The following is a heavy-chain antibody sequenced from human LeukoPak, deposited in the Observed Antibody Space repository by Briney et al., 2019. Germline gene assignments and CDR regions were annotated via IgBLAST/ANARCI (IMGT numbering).Heavy chain of an antibody. Sequence: GGSLRLSCAASGSTFSSYDMHWVRQPTGKGLEWVSAIGVAGDTFYAGSVKGRFTISRENAKNALFLQMNSLRAGDTAVYYCTRDRHGMDVWGQGTTVTVSS. CDR2: IGVAGDT. CDR1: GSTFSSYD. J-gene: IGHJ6*02. V-gene: IGHV3-13*01. CDR3: TRDRHGMDV.